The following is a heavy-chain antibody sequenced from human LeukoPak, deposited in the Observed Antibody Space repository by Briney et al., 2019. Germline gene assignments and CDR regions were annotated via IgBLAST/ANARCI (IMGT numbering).Heavy chain of an antibody. CDR3: ARHEDYDFPTYYYMDV. CDR2: IYPGDSDT. J-gene: IGHJ6*03. CDR1: GYSFTSYW. V-gene: IGHV5-51*01. Sequence: GESLKISCKGSGYSFTSYWIGWVRQMPGKGLEWMGIIYPGDSDTRYSPSFQGQVTISADKSIGTAYLQWSSLKASDTAMYYCARHEDYDFPTYYYMDVWGKGTTVTVSS. D-gene: IGHD3-3*01.